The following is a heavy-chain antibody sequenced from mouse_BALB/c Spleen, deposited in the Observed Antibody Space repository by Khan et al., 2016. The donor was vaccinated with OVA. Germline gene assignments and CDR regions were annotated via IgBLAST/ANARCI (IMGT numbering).Heavy chain of an antibody. V-gene: IGHV3-6*02. D-gene: IGHD2-1*01. CDR2: ISYDGSN. Sequence: EVQLQESGPGLVKPSQSLSLTCSVTGYSITSGYYWSWIRQFPGNRLEWMGYISYDGSNNYNPSLKNRISITRDTSKKQFFLKLNSVTTEDTATCYCASKSYGKGAYWGQGTLVTVSA. CDR1: GYSITSGYY. J-gene: IGHJ3*01. CDR3: ASKSYGKGAY.